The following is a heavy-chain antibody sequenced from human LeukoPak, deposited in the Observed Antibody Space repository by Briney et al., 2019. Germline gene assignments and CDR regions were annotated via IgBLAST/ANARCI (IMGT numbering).Heavy chain of an antibody. CDR1: GFTFSSYS. V-gene: IGHV3-48*04. CDR2: ISGSGSTI. J-gene: IGHJ4*02. Sequence: GGSLRLSCAASGFTFSSYSMNWVRQAPGKGLEWVSYISGSGSTIYYADSVEGRFTISRDNAKNSLYLQMNSLRAEDTAVYYCAKRGYAIDYWGQGTLVTVSS. D-gene: IGHD1-1*01. CDR3: AKRGYAIDY.